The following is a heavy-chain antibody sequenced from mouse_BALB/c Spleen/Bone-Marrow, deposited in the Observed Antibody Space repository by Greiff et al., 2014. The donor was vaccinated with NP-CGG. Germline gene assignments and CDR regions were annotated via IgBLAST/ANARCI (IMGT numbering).Heavy chain of an antibody. Sequence: EVQGVESGGGLVQPGGSLKLSCAASGLTFSSYGMSWVRQTPDKRLELVATINSNGGSTYYPDSVKGRFTISRDNAKNTLYLQMSSLKSEDTAMYYCARPYRYYFDYWGQGTTLTVSS. D-gene: IGHD2-14*01. CDR2: INSNGGST. CDR3: ARPYRYYFDY. J-gene: IGHJ2*01. V-gene: IGHV5-6-3*01. CDR1: GLTFSSYG.